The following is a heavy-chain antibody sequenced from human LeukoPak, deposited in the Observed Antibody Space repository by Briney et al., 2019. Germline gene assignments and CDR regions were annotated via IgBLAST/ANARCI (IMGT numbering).Heavy chain of an antibody. CDR1: EFTFSSYR. V-gene: IGHV3-74*01. J-gene: IGHJ4*02. CDR2: ISTDGSST. CDR3: ARFVYSGLDWQSGFDS. Sequence: PGGSLRLSCEASEFTFSSYRMYWVRQAPGKGLVWVSRISTDGSSTSYADSVKGRFTISRDVSANALSLQMNSLRVDDTAIYYCARFVYSGLDWQSGFDSWGQGTLVSVSS. D-gene: IGHD5-12*01.